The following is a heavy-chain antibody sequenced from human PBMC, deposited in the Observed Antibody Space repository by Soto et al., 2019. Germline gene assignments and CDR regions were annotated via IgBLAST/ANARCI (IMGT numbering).Heavy chain of an antibody. CDR1: GFTFSSYG. CDR3: ARDVYSYGYSYYYGMDV. Sequence: PGGSLRLSCAASGFTFSSYGMHWVRQAPGKGLEWVAVIWYDGSNKYYADSVKGRFTISRDNSKNTLYLQMNSLRAEDTAVYYCARDVYSYGYSYYYGMDVWGQGTTVTVSS. J-gene: IGHJ6*02. CDR2: IWYDGSNK. D-gene: IGHD5-18*01. V-gene: IGHV3-33*01.